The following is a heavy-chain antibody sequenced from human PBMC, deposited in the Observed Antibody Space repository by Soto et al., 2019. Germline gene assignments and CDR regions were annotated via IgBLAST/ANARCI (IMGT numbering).Heavy chain of an antibody. CDR3: ARARMVRGVIYYYGMDV. J-gene: IGHJ6*02. CDR2: ICHSGST. V-gene: IGHV4-31*03. Sequence: QVQLQESGPGLVKSSQTLSLTCTVSGGSISSGGNYWSWIRQHPGKGLEWIGYICHSGSTYYNPSLKSRVTISVDTSKNQFSLKLNSVTAADTAVYYCARARMVRGVIYYYGMDVWGQGTTVTVSS. CDR1: GGSISSGGNY. D-gene: IGHD3-10*01.